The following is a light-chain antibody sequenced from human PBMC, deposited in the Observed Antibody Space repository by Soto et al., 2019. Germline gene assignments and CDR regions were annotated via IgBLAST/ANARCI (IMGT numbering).Light chain of an antibody. CDR2: DAS. Sequence: DIPMTQSPSTLSASVGDRVTITCRASQSISTWLAWYQRKPGKAPKLLIYDASSLESGVPSRFSGSGSGTEFTLTISSLQPDDFATYYCQHYNSYSYTFGQGTKLEIK. CDR3: QHYNSYSYT. J-gene: IGKJ2*01. V-gene: IGKV1-5*01. CDR1: QSISTW.